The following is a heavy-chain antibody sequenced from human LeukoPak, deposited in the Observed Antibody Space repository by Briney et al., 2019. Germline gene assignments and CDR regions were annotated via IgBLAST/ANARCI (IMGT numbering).Heavy chain of an antibody. CDR2: IYYSGST. Sequence: PSETLSLTCTVSGGSISSGDYYWSWIRQPPGKGLEWIGYIYYSGSTYYNPSLKSRVTISVDTSKIQFSLKLSSVTAADTAVYYCARAGTVTTLGAFDIWGQGTVVTVSS. J-gene: IGHJ3*02. D-gene: IGHD4-17*01. CDR1: GGSISSGDYY. CDR3: ARAGTVTTLGAFDI. V-gene: IGHV4-30-4*08.